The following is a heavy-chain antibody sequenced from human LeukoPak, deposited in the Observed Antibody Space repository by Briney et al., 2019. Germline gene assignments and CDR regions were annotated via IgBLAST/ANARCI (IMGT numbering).Heavy chain of an antibody. J-gene: IGHJ4*02. Sequence: PGGSLRLSCAGSGFTLSTYWMSWVRQAPGKGLEWVANIKQDGSRKYYVDSVRGRFTISRDNSKNTLYLQMNSLRAEDTAVYYCAKGPLARPGDYWGQGTLVTVSS. V-gene: IGHV3-7*03. CDR1: GFTLSTYW. CDR2: IKQDGSRK. CDR3: AKGPLARPGDY. D-gene: IGHD1-14*01.